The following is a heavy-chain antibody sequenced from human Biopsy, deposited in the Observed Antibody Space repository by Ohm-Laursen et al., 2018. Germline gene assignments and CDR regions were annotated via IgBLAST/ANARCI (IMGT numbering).Heavy chain of an antibody. J-gene: IGHJ6*02. V-gene: IGHV1-2*02. CDR1: GYTFAGYY. CDR2: INPNSGNA. Sequence: SVKVFCKASGYTFAGYYLHWVRQAPGHGLERMGWINPNSGNANYAQSFQGRLTVTRDTSISTAYMELTSLTFDDTAIYYCARVPAYPSIDGYYGLDLWGQGTTVIVSS. CDR3: ARVPAYPSIDGYYGLDL. D-gene: IGHD3-9*01.